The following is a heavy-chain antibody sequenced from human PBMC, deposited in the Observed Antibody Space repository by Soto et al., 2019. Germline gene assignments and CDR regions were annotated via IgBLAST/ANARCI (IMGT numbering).Heavy chain of an antibody. D-gene: IGHD5-18*01. CDR3: ARDHAHSYGVYYFDY. Sequence: SETLSLTCTVSAGSISNYYWSWIRQPPGKGLEWIGYIYSSGSTHYNPSLQSRVTISIDTSKNQVSLKVNSVTAADTAVYYCARDHAHSYGVYYFDYWGQGTPVTAS. CDR1: AGSISNYY. J-gene: IGHJ4*02. V-gene: IGHV4-59*01. CDR2: IYSSGST.